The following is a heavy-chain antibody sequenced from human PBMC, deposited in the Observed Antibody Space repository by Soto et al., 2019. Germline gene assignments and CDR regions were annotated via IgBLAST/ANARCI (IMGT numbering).Heavy chain of an antibody. Sequence: PSETLSLTCTVSGGSISSYYWSWIRQPPGKGLEWIGYIYYSGSTNYNPSLKSRVTISVDTSKNQFSLKLSSVTAADTAVYYCARYRDSSGYYPTYYFDYWGQGTLVTVS. D-gene: IGHD3-22*01. J-gene: IGHJ4*02. CDR3: ARYRDSSGYYPTYYFDY. CDR2: IYYSGST. CDR1: GGSISSYY. V-gene: IGHV4-59*01.